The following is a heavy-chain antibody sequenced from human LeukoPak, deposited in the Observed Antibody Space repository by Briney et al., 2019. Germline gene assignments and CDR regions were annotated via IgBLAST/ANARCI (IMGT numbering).Heavy chain of an antibody. J-gene: IGHJ4*02. CDR3: AKDQKVGGWPDY. Sequence: TGGSLRLSCAASGFTFSSYSMNWVRQAPGKGLEWVSGISWNSGSIGYADSVKGRFTISRDNAKNSLYLQMNSLRAEDTALYYCAKDQKVGGWPDYGGQGTLVTVSS. V-gene: IGHV3-9*01. D-gene: IGHD6-19*01. CDR2: ISWNSGSI. CDR1: GFTFSSYS.